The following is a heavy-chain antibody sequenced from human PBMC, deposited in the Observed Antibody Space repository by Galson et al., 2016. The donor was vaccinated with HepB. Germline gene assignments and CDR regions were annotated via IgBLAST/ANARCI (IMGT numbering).Heavy chain of an antibody. J-gene: IGHJ4*02. V-gene: IGHV4-34*10. CDR1: GVSLSTNY. CDR2: INHSGHS. Sequence: SETLSLTCGVSGVSLSTNYWSWIRQAPGKGPEWMGEINHSGHSNYDPSLQSRLTISLDTSKNHFSLKLKSVTAADSSTYYFARVAFTSGWYFFDYWGQGAPVTVSS. D-gene: IGHD6-19*01. CDR3: ARVAFTSGWYFFDY.